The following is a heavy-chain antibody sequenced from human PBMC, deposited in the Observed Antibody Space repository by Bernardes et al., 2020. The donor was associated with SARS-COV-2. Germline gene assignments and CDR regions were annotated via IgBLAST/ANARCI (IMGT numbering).Heavy chain of an antibody. V-gene: IGHV3-30-3*01. J-gene: IGHJ3*02. CDR2: ISYDGSNK. D-gene: IGHD3-22*01. CDR1: GFTFSSYA. CDR3: ARPNKPTMIVVVIHFDI. Sequence: GGSLRLSCAASGFTFSSYAMHWVRQAPGKGLEWVAVISYDGSNKYYADSVKGRFTISRDNSKNTLYLQMNSLRAEDTAVYYCARPNKPTMIVVVIHFDIWGQGTMVTVSS.